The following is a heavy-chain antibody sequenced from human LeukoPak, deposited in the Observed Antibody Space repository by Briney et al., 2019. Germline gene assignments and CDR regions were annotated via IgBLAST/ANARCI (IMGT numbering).Heavy chain of an antibody. Sequence: KTSETLSLTCTVSGGSVSSGSYFWSWIRQPPGKRLEWIGYLYYSGGTNYNPSLKSRVTMSVDTSKNQFSLKLSSVTAADTAVYYCARDALRGAAYWGQGTLVTVSS. CDR2: LYYSGGT. J-gene: IGHJ4*02. V-gene: IGHV4-61*01. CDR1: GGSVSSGSYF. D-gene: IGHD3-10*01. CDR3: ARDALRGAAY.